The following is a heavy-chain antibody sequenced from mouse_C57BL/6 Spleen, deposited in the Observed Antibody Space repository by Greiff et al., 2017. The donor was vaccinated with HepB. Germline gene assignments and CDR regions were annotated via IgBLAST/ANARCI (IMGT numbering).Heavy chain of an antibody. V-gene: IGHV1-80*01. CDR2: IYPGDGDT. Sequence: VQLQESGAELVKPGASVKISCKASGYAFSSYWMNWVKQRPGKGLEWIGQIYPGDGDTNYNGKFKGKATLTADKSSSTAYMQLSSLTSEDSAVYFCARWGGDYAMDYWGQGTSVTVSS. CDR1: GYAFSSYW. J-gene: IGHJ4*01. CDR3: ARWGGDYAMDY.